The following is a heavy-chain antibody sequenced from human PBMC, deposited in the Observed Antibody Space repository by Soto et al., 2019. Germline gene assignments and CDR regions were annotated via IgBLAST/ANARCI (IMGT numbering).Heavy chain of an antibody. V-gene: IGHV3-23*01. D-gene: IGHD2-15*01. CDR3: AKDRMVVAATADEYFQQ. Sequence: GGSLRLSCAASGFTFSSYAMSWVRQAPGKGLEWVSAISGSGGSTYYADSVKGRFTISRDNSKNTLYLQMNSLRAEDTAVYYCAKDRMVVAATADEYFQQWGQGTLVTVSS. CDR1: GFTFSSYA. J-gene: IGHJ1*01. CDR2: ISGSGGST.